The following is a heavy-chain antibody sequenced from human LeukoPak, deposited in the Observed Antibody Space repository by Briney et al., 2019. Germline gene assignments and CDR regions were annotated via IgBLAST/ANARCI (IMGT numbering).Heavy chain of an antibody. Sequence: GSLRLSCAASGFTFSRFSMNWVRQAPGKGLEWVSSISSSGTYIYYADSVKGRFTISRDSAKNSLYLQMNSLRAEDTAVYYCARDLYGFDYWGQGTLVTVSS. CDR3: ARDLYGFDY. D-gene: IGHD2-2*02. J-gene: IGHJ4*02. V-gene: IGHV3-21*01. CDR2: ISSSGTYI. CDR1: GFTFSRFS.